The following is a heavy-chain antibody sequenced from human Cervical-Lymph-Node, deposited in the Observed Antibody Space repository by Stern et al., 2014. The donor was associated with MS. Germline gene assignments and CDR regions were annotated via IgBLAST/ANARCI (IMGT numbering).Heavy chain of an antibody. D-gene: IGHD6-13*01. CDR1: GFTVSSDY. CDR2: IFGGGHT. CDR3: VRDTETSSSWSFGF. V-gene: IGHV3-53*01. J-gene: IGHJ4*02. Sequence: EVQLVESGGGLFQPGGSLRLSCAASGFTVSSDYMSWVRQPPGKGLEWVSTIFGGGHTYYADSVKGRFTISRDNSKNTIYLQVDSVRAEDTAVYYCVRDTETSSSWSFGFWGQGTLVTVSS.